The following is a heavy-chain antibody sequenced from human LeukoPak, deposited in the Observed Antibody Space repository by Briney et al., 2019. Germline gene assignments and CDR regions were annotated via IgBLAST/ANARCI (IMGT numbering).Heavy chain of an antibody. V-gene: IGHV1-69*13. CDR3: ARRRDGYYDSSEPSDY. Sequence: ASVKVSCKASGGTFSSYAISWVRQAPGQGLEWMGGIIPIFGTANYAQKFQGRVTITADESTSTAYMELSSLRSEDTAVYYCARRRDGYYDSSEPSDYWGQGTLVTVSS. CDR1: GGTFSSYA. D-gene: IGHD3-22*01. CDR2: IIPIFGTA. J-gene: IGHJ4*02.